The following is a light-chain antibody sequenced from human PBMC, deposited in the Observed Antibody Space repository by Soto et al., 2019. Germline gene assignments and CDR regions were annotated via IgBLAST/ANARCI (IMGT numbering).Light chain of an antibody. CDR1: QSINAW. CDR2: DVS. CDR3: KQYHRYST. Sequence: DLQMTQSPSSLSCALGDRVRITCRASQSINAWLAWYQQKPGKAPKLLIYDVSTLDSGVQSRLSGSASGTEFTLTISSLESDDSATYYCKQYHRYSTCGQGTQVDIK. J-gene: IGKJ1*01. V-gene: IGKV1-5*01.